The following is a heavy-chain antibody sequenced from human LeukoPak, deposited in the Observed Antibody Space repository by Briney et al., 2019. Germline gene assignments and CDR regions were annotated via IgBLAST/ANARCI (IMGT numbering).Heavy chain of an antibody. D-gene: IGHD6-6*01. Sequence: SVKXSXXASGGTFSSCAISWVRQXPGQGLXXXXXIIPIFGTANYAQKFQGRVTITADESTSTAYMELGSLRSEDTAVYYCAREYSSSLTTDPLGHWGQGTLVTVSS. CDR2: IIPIFGTA. CDR3: AREYSSSLTTDPLGH. CDR1: GGTFSSCA. J-gene: IGHJ4*02. V-gene: IGHV1-69*01.